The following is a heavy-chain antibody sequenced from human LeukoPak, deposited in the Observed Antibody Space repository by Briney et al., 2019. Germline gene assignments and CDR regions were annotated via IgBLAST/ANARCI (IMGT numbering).Heavy chain of an antibody. Sequence: GGSLRLSCAASGFTFSDYNMRWIRQAPGKGLEWVSSISRSGSTKYYADSVKGRFTISRDNSKNTLYLQMNSLRAEDTAVYYCAKEISWLWGQGTLVTVSS. CDR2: ISRSGSTK. CDR1: GFTFSDYN. V-gene: IGHV3-11*04. CDR3: AKEISWL. D-gene: IGHD5-12*01. J-gene: IGHJ4*02.